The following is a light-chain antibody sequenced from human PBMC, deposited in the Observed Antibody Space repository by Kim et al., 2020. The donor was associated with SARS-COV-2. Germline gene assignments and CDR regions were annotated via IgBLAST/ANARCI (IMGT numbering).Light chain of an antibody. CDR2: KAS. CDR3: QQFDTYSDICS. J-gene: IGKJ2*04. V-gene: IGKV1-5*03. CDR1: HNIKSW. Sequence: DIQMTQSPATLSASLGDRVTITCRASHNIKSWLAWYQQKPGKAPKLLIYKASTLERGVPSRFSGSGSGTEFTLTISGLESDDFATYYCQQFDTYSDICSFGQGTKLEI.